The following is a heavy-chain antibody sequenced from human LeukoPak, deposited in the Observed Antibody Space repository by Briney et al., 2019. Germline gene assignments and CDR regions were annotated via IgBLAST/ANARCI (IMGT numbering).Heavy chain of an antibody. J-gene: IGHJ6*02. D-gene: IGHD3-10*01. Sequence: PGGSLRLSCAASGFTFSSFGMHWVRQAPGKGLEWVAVIWYDGSDKYYADSVKGRFTISRDNSKNTLYLQMNSLRADDTAVYYCARTNTMVSGGPPVGRKGGWGQGTTVTVSS. CDR1: GFTFSSFG. CDR3: ARTNTMVSGGPPVGRKGG. V-gene: IGHV3-33*01. CDR2: IWYDGSDK.